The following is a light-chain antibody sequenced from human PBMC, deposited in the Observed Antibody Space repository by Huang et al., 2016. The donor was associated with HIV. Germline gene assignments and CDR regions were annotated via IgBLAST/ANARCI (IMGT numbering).Light chain of an antibody. CDR3: QQFNNWPPRFT. CDR2: GAS. J-gene: IGKJ3*01. V-gene: IGKV3-15*01. Sequence: EIVMTQSPDTLSVSPGERATLSCMASQNICDNLTWYQHNTGQAPRLLIYGASTRATGIPPRFSGSGSGTEFTLTISGLESEDFAVYYCQQFNNWPPRFTFGPGTTVDVK. CDR1: QNICDN.